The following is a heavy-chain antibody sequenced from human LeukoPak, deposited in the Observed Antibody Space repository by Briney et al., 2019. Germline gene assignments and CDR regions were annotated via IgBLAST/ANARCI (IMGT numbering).Heavy chain of an antibody. Sequence: GGSLRLSCAASGFTVSSYGMHWVRQAPGKGLEWVAVTWYDGSNKYYADSVKGRFTISRDNSKNTLYLQMNILRAEDTAVYYCAKEYYYGSGSYYTKPYFFDYWGQGTLVTVSS. CDR1: GFTVSSYG. CDR2: TWYDGSNK. D-gene: IGHD3-10*01. J-gene: IGHJ4*02. CDR3: AKEYYYGSGSYYTKPYFFDY. V-gene: IGHV3-33*06.